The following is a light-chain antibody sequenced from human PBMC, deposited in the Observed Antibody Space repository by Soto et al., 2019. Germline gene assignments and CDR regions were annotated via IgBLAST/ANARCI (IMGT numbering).Light chain of an antibody. Sequence: ETVLTQSPATLSLSPGERATLSCRASQSISTYLAWYQQKPGQAPRLLIYDAVNRATGIPARFSGSGSGTDFTLIIDSLAPEDFAVYYCQQRINWPLTFGGRTRVEIK. CDR3: QQRINWPLT. CDR1: QSISTY. V-gene: IGKV3-11*01. CDR2: DAV. J-gene: IGKJ4*01.